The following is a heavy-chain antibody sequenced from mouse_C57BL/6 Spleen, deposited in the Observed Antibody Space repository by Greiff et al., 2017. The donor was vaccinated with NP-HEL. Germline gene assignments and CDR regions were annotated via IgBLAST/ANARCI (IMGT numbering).Heavy chain of an antibody. Sequence: EVQLVESGGGLVQPGGSLSLSCAASGFTFTDYYMSWVRQPPGKALEWLGFIRNKANGYTTEYSASVKGRFTISRDNSQSILYLQMNALRAEDSATYYCARYDVYYDYDLGYAMDYWGQGTSVTVSS. J-gene: IGHJ4*01. CDR2: IRNKANGYTT. V-gene: IGHV7-3*01. CDR1: GFTFTDYY. D-gene: IGHD2-4*01. CDR3: ARYDVYYDYDLGYAMDY.